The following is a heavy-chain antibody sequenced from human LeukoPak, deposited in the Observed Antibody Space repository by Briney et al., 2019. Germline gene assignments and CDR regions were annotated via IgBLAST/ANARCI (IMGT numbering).Heavy chain of an antibody. Sequence: ASVKVSCKASGYTFTGYYMHWVRQAPGQGLEWMGWINPNSGGTNYAQKFQGRVTMTRDTSIGTAYMELSRLRSDDTAVYYCASHLYYYDSSGYYPLWGQGTLVTVSS. J-gene: IGHJ4*02. D-gene: IGHD3-22*01. V-gene: IGHV1-2*02. CDR2: INPNSGGT. CDR1: GYTFTGYY. CDR3: ASHLYYYDSSGYYPL.